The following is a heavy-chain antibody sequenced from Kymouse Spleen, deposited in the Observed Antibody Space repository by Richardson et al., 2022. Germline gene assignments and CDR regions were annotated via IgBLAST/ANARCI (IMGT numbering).Heavy chain of an antibody. CDR3: ARDTLHVLLWFGELGDYYYYGMDV. CDR1: GFTFSSYG. Sequence: QVQLVESGGGVVQPGRSLRLSCAASGFTFSSYGMHWVRQAPGKGLEWVAVIWYDGSNKYYADSVKGRFTISRDNSKNTLYLQMNSLRAEDTAVYYCARDTLHVLLWFGELGDYYYYGMDVWGQGTTVTVSS. V-gene: IGHV3-33*01. J-gene: IGHJ6*02. CDR2: IWYDGSNK. D-gene: IGHD3-10*01.